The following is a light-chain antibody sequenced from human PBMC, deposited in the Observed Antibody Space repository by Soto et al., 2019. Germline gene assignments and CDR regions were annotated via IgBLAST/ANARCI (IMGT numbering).Light chain of an antibody. CDR2: EVS. V-gene: IGLV2-14*01. Sequence: QSALTQPASVSGSPGQSITISCTGTSSDVGGYNYVSWYQQHPDKAPKLMIYEVSNRPSGVSNRFSGSKSGNTASLTISGLQAEDEAYYYCPSYTTSSTHWVFGGGTKRTVL. CDR3: PSYTTSSTHWV. CDR1: SSDVGGYNY. J-gene: IGLJ3*02.